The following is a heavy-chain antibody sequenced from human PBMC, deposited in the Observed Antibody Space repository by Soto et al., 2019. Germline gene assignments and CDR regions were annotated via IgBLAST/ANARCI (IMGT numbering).Heavy chain of an antibody. CDR2: ISGSGGST. CDR3: AKVGGSYCSSTSCKKPFDY. CDR1: GFTFSSYA. Sequence: EVQLLESGGGLVQPGGSLRLSGAASGFTFSSYAMSWVRQAPGKGLEWVSAISGSGGSTYYADSVKGRFTISRDNSKNTLYLQMNSLRAEDTAVYYCAKVGGSYCSSTSCKKPFDYWGQGTLVTVSS. J-gene: IGHJ4*02. V-gene: IGHV3-23*01. D-gene: IGHD2-2*01.